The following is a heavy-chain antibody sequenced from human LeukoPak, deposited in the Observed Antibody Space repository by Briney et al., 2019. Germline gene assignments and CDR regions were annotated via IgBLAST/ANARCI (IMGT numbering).Heavy chain of an antibody. CDR1: GFTFRNYV. J-gene: IGHJ4*02. D-gene: IGHD3-10*01. CDR2: TSSDLNVK. Sequence: GGSPRLSCAASGFTFRNYVIHWVRQAPGKGLEWVAVTSSDLNVKLYTDSVKGRFTISRDNSRSTLYLQMNSLRPEDTAIYYCAREGYYGSGSPPSLYFDYWGQGTLVTVSS. CDR3: AREGYYGSGSPPSLYFDY. V-gene: IGHV3-30-3*01.